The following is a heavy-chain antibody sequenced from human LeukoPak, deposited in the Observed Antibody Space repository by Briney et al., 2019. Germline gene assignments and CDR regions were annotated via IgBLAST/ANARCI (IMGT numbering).Heavy chain of an antibody. CDR2: ISSSSTI. CDR3: ARVSRRYYYDSSGYLGY. V-gene: IGHV3-48*01. J-gene: IGHJ4*02. D-gene: IGHD3-22*01. CDR1: GFTFSSYS. Sequence: SGGSLRLSCAASGFTFSSYSMNWVRQAPGKGLEWVSYISSSSTIYYADSVKGRFTISRDNAKNSLYLRMNSLRAEDTAVYYCARVSRRYYYDSSGYLGYWGQGTLVTVSS.